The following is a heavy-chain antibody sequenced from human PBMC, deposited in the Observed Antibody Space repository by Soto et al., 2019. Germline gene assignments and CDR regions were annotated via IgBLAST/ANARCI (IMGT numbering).Heavy chain of an antibody. CDR2: ILPMFDRP. V-gene: IGHV1-69*01. Sequence: QVQLVQSETEVKKPGSAVRVSCKASGGTFNTYAMNWVRQAPGQGLEWMGGILPMFDRPRYAQKFQGRVTITVDEPTTTAYMELSSLRSDDTAVYYCTRSIGSGGVIGGFDYWRQGTLVTVSS. CDR3: TRSIGSGGVIGGFDY. CDR1: GGTFNTYA. J-gene: IGHJ4*02. D-gene: IGHD3-16*02.